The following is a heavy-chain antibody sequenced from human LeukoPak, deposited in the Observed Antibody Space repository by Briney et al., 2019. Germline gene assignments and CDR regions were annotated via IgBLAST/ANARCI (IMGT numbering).Heavy chain of an antibody. Sequence: GESLKISCKGSGYSFTSYWIGWVRQMPGKGLEWMGIIYPGDSDTRYSPSFQGQVTISADKSISTAYLQWSSLKASDTAMYYCARQKRITMVRGNDAFDIWGQGTMVNVSS. D-gene: IGHD3-10*01. V-gene: IGHV5-51*01. CDR1: GYSFTSYW. J-gene: IGHJ3*02. CDR2: IYPGDSDT. CDR3: ARQKRITMVRGNDAFDI.